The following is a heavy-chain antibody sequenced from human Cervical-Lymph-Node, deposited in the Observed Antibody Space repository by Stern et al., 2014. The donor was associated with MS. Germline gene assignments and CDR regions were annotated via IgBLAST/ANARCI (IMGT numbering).Heavy chain of an antibody. CDR1: GITFSRAD. Sequence: MQLVQSGGGLVQPGGSLRLSCVASGITFSRADMSWVRQAPGKGLEWVAAITGIGDTTNYGDSVKGRFTISRDNSKNTLYLQMNSLKADDTAVYYCATHAWNHWGQGTLVTVSS. CDR2: ITGIGDTT. J-gene: IGHJ4*02. CDR3: ATHAWNH. V-gene: IGHV3-23*04. D-gene: IGHD1-1*01.